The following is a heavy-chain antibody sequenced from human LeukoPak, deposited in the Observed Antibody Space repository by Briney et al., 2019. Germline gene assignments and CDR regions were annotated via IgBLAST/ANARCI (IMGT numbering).Heavy chain of an antibody. D-gene: IGHD3-9*01. Sequence: PGGSLRLSCAASGFTFNDYYMSWIRQAPGKGLEWVSYISSSSSYTNFTDSVKGRFTISRDNAKNSLYLQMNSLGAEDTTVYHCARGREVRLRYFDSWGQGTLVTVSS. CDR1: GFTFNDYY. CDR3: ARGREVRLRYFDS. V-gene: IGHV3-11*06. J-gene: IGHJ4*02. CDR2: ISSSSSYT.